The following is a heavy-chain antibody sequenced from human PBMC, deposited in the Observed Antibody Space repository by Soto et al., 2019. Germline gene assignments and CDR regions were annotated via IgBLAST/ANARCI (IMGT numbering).Heavy chain of an antibody. CDR2: ISGSGGST. Sequence: PWGSLRLSCAASGFTFSSYAMSWVRQAPGKGLEWVSAISGSGGSTYYADSVKGRFTISRDNSRNTLYLQMNSLRAEDTAVYYFAKDGDSSGRFFGGDFDYWGQGALVTLSS. J-gene: IGHJ4*02. CDR3: AKDGDSSGRFFGGDFDY. D-gene: IGHD6-25*01. V-gene: IGHV3-23*01. CDR1: GFTFSSYA.